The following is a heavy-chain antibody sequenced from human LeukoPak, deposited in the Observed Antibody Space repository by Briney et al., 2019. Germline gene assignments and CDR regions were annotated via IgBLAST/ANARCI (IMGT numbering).Heavy chain of an antibody. CDR1: GYRFSTYW. J-gene: IGHJ4*02. CDR3: ARASRDGYNQNFDH. CDR2: IYPGGSET. Sequence: GESLKISCKGLGYRFSTYWNAWVRQRPGKGLEWMGIIYPGGSETRYDPSFQGQVTISADSSTSTAYLQWSSLRASDTAMYYCARASRDGYNQNFDHWGQGTLVTVSS. D-gene: IGHD5-24*01. V-gene: IGHV5-51*01.